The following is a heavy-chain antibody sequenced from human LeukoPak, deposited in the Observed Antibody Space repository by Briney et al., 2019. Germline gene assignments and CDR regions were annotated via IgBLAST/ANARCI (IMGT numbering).Heavy chain of an antibody. CDR2: INPGDSDT. CDR1: GYRFTSYW. D-gene: IGHD2-2*01. V-gene: IGHV5-51*01. CDR3: ARHPDCTRTSCYVDYYGMDV. Sequence: ESLTISCKGSGYRFTSYWIGWVRQMPGKGLEWMGVINPGDSDTRYSPSFQGQVTISADKSISTAYLQWSSLKASDTAMYYCARHPDCTRTSCYVDYYGMDVWGQETTVTVSS. J-gene: IGHJ6*02.